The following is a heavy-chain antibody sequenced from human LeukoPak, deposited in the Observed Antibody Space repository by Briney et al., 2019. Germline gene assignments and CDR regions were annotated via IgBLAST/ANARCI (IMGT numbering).Heavy chain of an antibody. Sequence: GGSLRLSCAASGFTFSSYWMSWARQAPGKGLVWVSRINSDGSSTSYADSVKGRFTISRDNAKNTLYLQMNSLRAEDTAVYYCARDPYYDFWSGPDLDYWGQGTLVTVSS. V-gene: IGHV3-74*01. CDR3: ARDPYYDFWSGPDLDY. CDR1: GFTFSSYW. D-gene: IGHD3-3*01. J-gene: IGHJ4*02. CDR2: INSDGSST.